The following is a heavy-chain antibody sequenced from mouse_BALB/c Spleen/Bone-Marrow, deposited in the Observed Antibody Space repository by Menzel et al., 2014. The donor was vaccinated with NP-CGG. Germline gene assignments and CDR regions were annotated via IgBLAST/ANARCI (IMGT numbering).Heavy chain of an antibody. V-gene: IGHV1-4*01. CDR2: INPSSNYT. D-gene: IGHD2-3*01. Sequence: VQLQESGAELARPGASLKMSCRTSGYTFTSYTVHWIKQRPGQGLEWIGYINPSSNYTNYNQKFKDKATLTAGKSSNTAYMQLSSLTSEDSAVYYCARSMIIYFAMDYWGQGTSVTVSS. CDR1: GYTFTSYT. J-gene: IGHJ4*01. CDR3: ARSMIIYFAMDY.